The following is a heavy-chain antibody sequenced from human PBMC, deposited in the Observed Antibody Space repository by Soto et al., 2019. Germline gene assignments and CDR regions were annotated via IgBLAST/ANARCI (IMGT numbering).Heavy chain of an antibody. CDR3: ARGPPSRYYDSSGYLDY. CDR2: IYYSGST. D-gene: IGHD3-22*01. CDR1: GGSISVYY. J-gene: IGHJ4*02. Sequence: PSETLSLTCTISGGSISVYYWSWIRQPPGKGLEWIGYIYYSGSTNYNPSLKSRVTISVDTSKNQFSLKLSSVTAADTAVYYCARGPPSRYYDSSGYLDYWGQGTLVTVSS. V-gene: IGHV4-59*01.